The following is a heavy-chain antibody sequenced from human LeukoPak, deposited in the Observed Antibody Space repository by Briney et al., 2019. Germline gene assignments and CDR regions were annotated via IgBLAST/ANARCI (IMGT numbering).Heavy chain of an antibody. Sequence: SETLSLTCAVYGGSFSGYYWSWIRQPPGKGLEWIGEINHSGSTNYNPSLKSRVTISVDTSKNQFSLKLSSVTAADTAVYYCAKERPGVFDYWGQGTLVTVSS. CDR3: AKERPGVFDY. V-gene: IGHV4-34*01. CDR1: GGSFSGYY. J-gene: IGHJ4*02. CDR2: INHSGST.